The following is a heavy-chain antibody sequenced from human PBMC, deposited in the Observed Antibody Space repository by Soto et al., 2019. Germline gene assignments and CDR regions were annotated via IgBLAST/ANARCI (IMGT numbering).Heavy chain of an antibody. CDR3: ARVWGGGFDF. V-gene: IGHV4-59*01. CDR2: IYYSGST. J-gene: IGHJ3*01. CDR1: RSSIPSSY. Sequence: SAILSLTCTFLRSSIPSSYLSCIWQPPGKGLEFIGYIYYSGSTNYNPSLKSRVTISVDTSKNQFSLKLSSVTAADTAVYYCARVWGGGFDFWGQGTMVT. D-gene: IGHD3-10*01.